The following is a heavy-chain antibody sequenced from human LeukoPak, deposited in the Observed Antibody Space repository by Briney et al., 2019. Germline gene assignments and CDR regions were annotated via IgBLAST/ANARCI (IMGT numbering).Heavy chain of an antibody. Sequence: SETLSLTCTVSGGSISSGGYYWSWIRQPPGKGLEWIGYIYHSGSTYYNPSLKSRVTISVDRSKDQFSLKLSSVTAADTAVYYCARGRITMDGPRFDYWGQGTLVTVSS. CDR2: IYHSGST. J-gene: IGHJ4*02. CDR1: GGSISSGGYY. D-gene: IGHD3-10*01. CDR3: ARGRITMDGPRFDY. V-gene: IGHV4-30-2*01.